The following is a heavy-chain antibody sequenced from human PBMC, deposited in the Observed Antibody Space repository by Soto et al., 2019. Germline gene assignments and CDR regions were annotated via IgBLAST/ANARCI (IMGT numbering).Heavy chain of an antibody. CDR1: GYTFTSYA. CDR2: INAGNGNT. V-gene: IGHV1-3*01. D-gene: IGHD4-17*01. CDR3: ARVGPFYGDFDY. J-gene: IGHJ4*02. Sequence: QVQLVQSGAEVKKPGASVKVSCKASGYTFTSYAMHWVRQAPGQRLEWMGWINAGNGNTKYSQKFQGRVTITRDTSASTAYMELSSLRSEDTAVYYCARVGPFYGDFDYWGQGTLVTVSS.